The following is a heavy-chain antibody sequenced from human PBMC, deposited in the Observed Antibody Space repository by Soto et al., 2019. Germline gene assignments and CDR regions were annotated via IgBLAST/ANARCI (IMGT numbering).Heavy chain of an antibody. J-gene: IGHJ4*02. Sequence: EVQLVESGGGLVQPGGSLRLSCVVSGITFSNYWMNWVRQAPGKGPEWVANIKQDGSEKNYVDSVKGRFTISRDNAKNTLCLQMTSLRVEYTAIYYCAGGSGWTEDYWGQGTLVTVSS. CDR1: GITFSNYW. CDR3: AGGSGWTEDY. CDR2: IKQDGSEK. D-gene: IGHD6-19*01. V-gene: IGHV3-7*04.